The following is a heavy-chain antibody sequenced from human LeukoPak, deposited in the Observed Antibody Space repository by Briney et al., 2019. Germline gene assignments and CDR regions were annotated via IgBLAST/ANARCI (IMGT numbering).Heavy chain of an antibody. Sequence: PGGSLRLSCAASGFTFSSYAMSWVRQAPGKGLEWVSGISGSGGSTDYADSVKGRFTISRDNSKNTLYLQINSLRAEDTAVYYCAKDGGTDYDFWSGPCDYWGQGTLVTVSS. J-gene: IGHJ4*02. CDR2: ISGSGGST. D-gene: IGHD3-3*01. V-gene: IGHV3-23*01. CDR1: GFTFSSYA. CDR3: AKDGGTDYDFWSGPCDY.